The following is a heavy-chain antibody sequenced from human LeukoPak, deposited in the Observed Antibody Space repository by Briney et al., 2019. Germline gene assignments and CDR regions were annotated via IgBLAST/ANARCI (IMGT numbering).Heavy chain of an antibody. CDR2: INPNGGGI. CDR1: GYTYTGYY. J-gene: IGHJ4*02. D-gene: IGHD7-27*01. V-gene: IGHV1-2*06. Sequence: GASVKVSCQASGYTYTGYYVHWVRQAPGQGLEWMGRINPNGGGIIYAQNFQDRVTMTRDTSINTAYTELSRLRSDDTAVYYCARDLPSTSNWELDYWGQGTPVTVST. CDR3: ARDLPSTSNWELDY.